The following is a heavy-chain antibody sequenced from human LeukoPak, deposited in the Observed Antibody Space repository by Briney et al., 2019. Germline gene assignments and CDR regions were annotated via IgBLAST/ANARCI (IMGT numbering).Heavy chain of an antibody. D-gene: IGHD3-9*01. CDR3: AKGVRFLDWWMLDY. Sequence: GGSLRVSCAASGFTFSAYALSWVRQAPGKGLGWVSAISGTAASTYYADSVKGRFTISRDNSKSTLYLQMNSLRGEDTAIYYCAKGVRFLDWWMLDYWGQGSLVTVSS. CDR1: GFTFSAYA. J-gene: IGHJ4*02. CDR2: ISGTAAST. V-gene: IGHV3-23*01.